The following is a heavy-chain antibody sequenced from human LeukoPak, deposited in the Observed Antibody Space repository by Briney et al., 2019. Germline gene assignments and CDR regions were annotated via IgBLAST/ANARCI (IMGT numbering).Heavy chain of an antibody. D-gene: IGHD1-26*01. CDR1: GGTFSSYA. J-gene: IGHJ4*02. CDR2: IIPIFGTA. Sequence: SVKVSCKASGGTFSSYAISWVRQAPGQGLEWMGGIIPIFGTANYAQKFQGRVTITTDESTSTAYMELSSLRSEDTAVYYCARSRWELHVGVYWGRGTLVTVSS. CDR3: ARSRWELHVGVY. V-gene: IGHV1-69*05.